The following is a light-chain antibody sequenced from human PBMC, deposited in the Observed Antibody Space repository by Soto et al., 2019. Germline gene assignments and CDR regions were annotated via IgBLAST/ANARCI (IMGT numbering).Light chain of an antibody. CDR2: WAS. CDR3: QQYYSTPPYT. V-gene: IGKV4-1*01. J-gene: IGKJ2*01. Sequence: DIVMTQSPDSLAVSLGKRATTNCKSTQRFYNTSTINNNLAWYQQKPGQPPKLLIYWASTRESGVPDRFSGSGSGTDFTLTISSLQAEDVAVYYCQQYYSTPPYTFGQGTKLEIK. CDR1: QRFYNTSTINNN.